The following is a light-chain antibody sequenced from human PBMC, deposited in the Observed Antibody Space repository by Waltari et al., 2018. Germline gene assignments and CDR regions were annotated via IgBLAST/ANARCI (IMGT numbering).Light chain of an antibody. V-gene: IGKV3D-20*02. Sequence: ILLTQSPGTLSLSPGDRATLSCWANQTVRSNYLACYQQKPGQAPRPLFYGASTRATGIPDSFSGSGSGTDFTLTIDRLVPEDFAVYYCQQRNYWPLTFGGGTRVEI. J-gene: IGKJ4*01. CDR1: QTVRSNY. CDR3: QQRNYWPLT. CDR2: GAS.